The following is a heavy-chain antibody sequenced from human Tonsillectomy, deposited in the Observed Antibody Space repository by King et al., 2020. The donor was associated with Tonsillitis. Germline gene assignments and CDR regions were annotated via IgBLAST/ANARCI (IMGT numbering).Heavy chain of an antibody. D-gene: IGHD5-12*01. CDR2: INHSGST. J-gene: IGHJ6*02. CDR3: ARVNAGDGGYVIYYYYYGMDV. CDR1: GGSFSGYY. V-gene: IGHV4-34*01. Sequence: VQLQQWGAGLLKPSETLSLTCAVYGGSFSGYYWSWIRQPPGKGLEWIGEINHSGSTNYNPSPKSRVTISVDTSKNKFSLKLGSVTAADTAVYYCARVNAGDGGYVIYYYYYGMDVWGQGTTVTVSS.